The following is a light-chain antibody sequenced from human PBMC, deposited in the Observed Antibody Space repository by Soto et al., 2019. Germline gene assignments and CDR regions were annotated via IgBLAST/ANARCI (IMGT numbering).Light chain of an antibody. CDR1: QGINSY. Sequence: DIQLTQSPSSLSASVGDRVTITCRASQGINSYLTCYQQKPGKAPKLLIYAASILQIGVPSRFSDSGSGTDLTLTISNLHPTDCVTHYCQPTNIYSPFNFGPGAQVDIK. CDR3: QPTNIYSPFN. V-gene: IGKV1-9*01. CDR2: AAS. J-gene: IGKJ3*01.